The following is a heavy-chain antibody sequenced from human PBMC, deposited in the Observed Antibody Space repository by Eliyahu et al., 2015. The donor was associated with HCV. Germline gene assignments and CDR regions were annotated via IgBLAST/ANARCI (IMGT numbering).Heavy chain of an antibody. CDR2: FDPEDGET. J-gene: IGHJ5*02. Sequence: QVQLVQSGAEVKKPGASVKVXCKVXGYTLXELSMHXVRQAPGKGXXWMGGFDPEDGETIYAQKFQGRVTMTEDTSTDTAYMELSSLRSEDTAVYYCATDHNRELPRVFDPWGQGTLVTVSS. D-gene: IGHD1-14*01. CDR1: GYTLXELS. V-gene: IGHV1-24*01. CDR3: ATDHNRELPRVFDP.